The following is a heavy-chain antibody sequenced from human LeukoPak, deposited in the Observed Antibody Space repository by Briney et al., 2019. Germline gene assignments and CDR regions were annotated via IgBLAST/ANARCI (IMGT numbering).Heavy chain of an antibody. D-gene: IGHD3-22*01. CDR3: AKWDNYYDSSGYYFG. Sequence: GGSLRLSCAASGFTFDDYAMHWVRQAPGKGLEWVSLISGDGGSTYYADSVKGRFTISRDNSKNSLYLQMNSLRTEDTALYYCAKWDNYYDSSGYYFGWGQGTLVTVSS. V-gene: IGHV3-43*02. J-gene: IGHJ4*02. CDR2: ISGDGGST. CDR1: GFTFDDYA.